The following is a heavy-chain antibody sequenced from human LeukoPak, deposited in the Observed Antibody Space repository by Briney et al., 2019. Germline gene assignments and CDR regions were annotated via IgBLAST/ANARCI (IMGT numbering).Heavy chain of an antibody. D-gene: IGHD2-2*01. CDR3: ARDYCSSTSCLFDY. V-gene: IGHV1-2*06. Sequence: ASVKVSCKAPGYTFTGYHMHWVRQAPGQGLEWMGRINPNSGDTNYAQKFQGRVTMTRDTSISTAYMEPSRLRSDDAAVYYCARDYCSSTSCLFDYWGRGTLVTVSS. CDR2: INPNSGDT. CDR1: GYTFTGYH. J-gene: IGHJ4*02.